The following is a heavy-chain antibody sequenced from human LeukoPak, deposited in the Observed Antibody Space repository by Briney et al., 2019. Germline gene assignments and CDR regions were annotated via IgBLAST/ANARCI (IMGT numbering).Heavy chain of an antibody. CDR2: IWYDGSNK. CDR3: ARDRAYGDYAPYYYYYYGMDV. Sequence: PGGSLRLSCAASGFTFSSYGMHWVRQAPGKGLKWVAVIWYDGSNKYYADSVKGRFTISRDNSKNTLYLQMNSLRAEDTAVYYCARDRAYGDYAPYYYYYYGMDVWGQGTTVTVSS. V-gene: IGHV3-33*01. CDR1: GFTFSSYG. J-gene: IGHJ6*02. D-gene: IGHD4-17*01.